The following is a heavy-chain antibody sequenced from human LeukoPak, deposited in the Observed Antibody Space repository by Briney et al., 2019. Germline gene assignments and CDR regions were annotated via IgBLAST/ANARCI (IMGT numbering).Heavy chain of an antibody. J-gene: IGHJ1*01. CDR1: GGSISTSGYY. Sequence: SETLSLTCTVSGGSISTSGYYWGWLRQPPGTGLKRFGSIYYRGSTYYNPSLKSRVTFSVDTSKNQFSLKLSSVTAADTAVYYCARGRRWATVTTSGEGAEYFQHWGQGTLVTVSS. CDR2: IYYRGST. D-gene: IGHD4-17*01. CDR3: ARGRRWATVTTSGEGAEYFQH. V-gene: IGHV4-39*07.